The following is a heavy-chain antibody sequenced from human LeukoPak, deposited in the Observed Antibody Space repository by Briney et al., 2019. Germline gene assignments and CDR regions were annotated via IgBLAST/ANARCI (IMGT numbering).Heavy chain of an antibody. D-gene: IGHD3-3*01. Sequence: GGSLRLSCAASGFTFGSYSMHWVRQAPGKGLGWVSRIKTDGRRTSYADSVQGPFTISRANAKNTLYLQMHSPRVEATAVYYCAREGYEDAFDIWGQGTLVTVSS. CDR3: AREGYEDAFDI. J-gene: IGHJ3*02. CDR2: IKTDGRRT. CDR1: GFTFGSYS. V-gene: IGHV3-74*01.